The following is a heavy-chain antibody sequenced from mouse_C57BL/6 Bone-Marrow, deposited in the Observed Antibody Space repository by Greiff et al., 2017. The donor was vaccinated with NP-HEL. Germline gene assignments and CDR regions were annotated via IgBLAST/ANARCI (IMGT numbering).Heavy chain of an antibody. D-gene: IGHD2-2*01. CDR3: ARDGYGGY. CDR1: GFTFSSYA. J-gene: IGHJ2*01. CDR2: ISDCGSYT. V-gene: IGHV5-4*01. Sequence: EVQRVESGGGLVKPGGSLKLSCAASGFTFSSYAMSWVRQTPEKRLEWVATISDCGSYTYYPDNVKGRFTISRDNAKNNLYLQMSHLKSEDTAMYYCARDGYGGYWGQGTTLTVSS.